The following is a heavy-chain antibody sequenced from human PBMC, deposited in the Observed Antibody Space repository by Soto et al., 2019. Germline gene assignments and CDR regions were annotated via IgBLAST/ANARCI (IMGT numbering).Heavy chain of an antibody. D-gene: IGHD5-18*01. CDR3: ARQYVDTAIVDAFDI. CDR2: IYYSGST. CDR1: GGSISSSSYY. V-gene: IGHV4-39*01. Sequence: QLQLQESGPGLVKPSETLSLTCTVSGGSISSSSYYWGWIRQPPGKGLEWIGSIYYSGSTYYNPSLKSRLTISVDTSKNQFSLKLSSVTAADTAVYYCARQYVDTAIVDAFDIWGQGTMVTVSS. J-gene: IGHJ3*02.